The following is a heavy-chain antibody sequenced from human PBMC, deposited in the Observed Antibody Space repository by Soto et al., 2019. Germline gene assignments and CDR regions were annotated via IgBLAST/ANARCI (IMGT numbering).Heavy chain of an antibody. CDR3: ARVTAVAGTTPPNFDY. CDR2: IYYSGST. J-gene: IGHJ4*02. V-gene: IGHV4-59*01. D-gene: IGHD6-19*01. Sequence: QVQLQESGPGLVKPSETLSLTCTVSGGSISSYYWSWIRQPPGKGLEWIGYIYYSGSTNYNPSLTSRVTISVDTSKNQFSLKLSSVTAADTAVYYCARVTAVAGTTPPNFDYWGQGTLVTVSS. CDR1: GGSISSYY.